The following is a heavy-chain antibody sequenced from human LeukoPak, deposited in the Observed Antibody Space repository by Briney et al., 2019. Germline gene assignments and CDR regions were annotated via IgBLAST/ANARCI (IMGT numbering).Heavy chain of an antibody. V-gene: IGHV3-73*01. Sequence: GGSLRLSCAASGFTFSGSAMHWVRQASGKGLEWVGRIRSKANTYATAYAASVKGGFTIFRDDSKNTAYLQMNSLKTEDTAVYYCSSSLADWNADLGDYWGQGTLVTVSS. CDR2: IRSKANTYAT. J-gene: IGHJ4*02. CDR3: SSSLADWNADLGDY. D-gene: IGHD1-1*01. CDR1: GFTFSGSA.